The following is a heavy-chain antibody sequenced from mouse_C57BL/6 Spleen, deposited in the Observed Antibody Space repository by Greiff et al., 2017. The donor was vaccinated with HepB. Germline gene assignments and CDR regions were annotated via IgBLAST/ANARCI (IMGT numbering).Heavy chain of an antibody. CDR2: IRSKSNNYET. V-gene: IGHV10-1*01. J-gene: IGHJ1*03. CDR3: VGQAYSVGYFDV. D-gene: IGHD2-10*01. CDR1: GFSFNTYA. Sequence: EVTVVESGGGLVQPKGSLKLSCAASGFSFNTYAMNWVRQAPGKGLEWVASIRSKSNNYETYYADSVKNSFTISRDDSESMHDLQMNNLITEDTAIYYCVGQAYSVGYFDVWGTGATVNVCS.